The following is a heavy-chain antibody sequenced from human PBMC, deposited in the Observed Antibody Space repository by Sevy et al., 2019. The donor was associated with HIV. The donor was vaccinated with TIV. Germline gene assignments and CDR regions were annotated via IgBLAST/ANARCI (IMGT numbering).Heavy chain of an antibody. J-gene: IGHJ6*02. Sequence: ASVKVSCKASGGTFSSYAISWVRQAPGQGLEWMGGIIPIFGTANYAQKFQGRVTITADESTSTAYMELGSLRAEDTAVYYCARSTTVTTNYYYYGMDVWGQGTTVTVSS. D-gene: IGHD4-17*01. V-gene: IGHV1-69*13. CDR2: IIPIFGTA. CDR1: GGTFSSYA. CDR3: ARSTTVTTNYYYYGMDV.